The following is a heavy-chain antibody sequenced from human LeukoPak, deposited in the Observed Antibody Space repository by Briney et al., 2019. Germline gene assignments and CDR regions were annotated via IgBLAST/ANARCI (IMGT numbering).Heavy chain of an antibody. CDR1: GFTFSSYS. J-gene: IGHJ3*01. CDR2: ISGGGSYI. Sequence: PGGSLRLSCSVSGFTFSSYSMNWVRQAPGKGLQWVSSISGGGSYIFYADPVEGRFSVSRDNAKNSVFLQTNSLRAEDTAVYYCARGLGDYDAFDVWGHGTRVTVAS. CDR3: ARGLGDYDAFDV. V-gene: IGHV3-21*01. D-gene: IGHD4-17*01.